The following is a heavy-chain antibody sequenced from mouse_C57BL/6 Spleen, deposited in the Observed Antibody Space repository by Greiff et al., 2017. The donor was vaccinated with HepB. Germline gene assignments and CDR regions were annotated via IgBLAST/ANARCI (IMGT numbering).Heavy chain of an antibody. CDR2: IDPETGGT. CDR1: GYTFTDYE. CDR3: TRGYYGRSFAY. Sequence: QVQLKESGAELVRPGASVTLSCKASGYTFTDYEMHWVKQTPVHGLEWIGAIDPETGGTAYNQKFKGKAILTADKSTSTAYMKLRSLTSEDSAVYYCTRGYYGRSFAYWGQGTLVTVSA. V-gene: IGHV1-15*01. J-gene: IGHJ3*01. D-gene: IGHD1-1*01.